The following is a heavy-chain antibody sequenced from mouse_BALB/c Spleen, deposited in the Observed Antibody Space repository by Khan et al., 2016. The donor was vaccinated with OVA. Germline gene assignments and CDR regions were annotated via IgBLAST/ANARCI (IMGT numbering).Heavy chain of an antibody. J-gene: IGHJ4*01. CDR1: GYTFTTYW. V-gene: IGHV1S81*02. D-gene: IGHD2-1*01. CDR3: PIGNYPYYALHY. CDR2: INPNNGGT. Sequence: QVQLQQSGAELVKPGASVKLSCKASGYTFTTYWMHWVKLRPGQGFEWIGEINPNNGGTNYNEKLKRKATLTVDKSSSTAYIQLSSLTSEDSAVYYFPIGNYPYYALHYWGQGTSVTVSS.